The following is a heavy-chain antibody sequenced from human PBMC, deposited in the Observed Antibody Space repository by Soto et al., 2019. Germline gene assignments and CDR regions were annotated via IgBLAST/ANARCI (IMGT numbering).Heavy chain of an antibody. J-gene: IGHJ4*02. V-gene: IGHV3-23*01. Sequence: GGSLRLSCAASGFPFTGYAMSGVRQAPGKGLEWVSAISGHGDATFYTDSVKGRFTISRDNSKNTLYLHMNSLRAEDTALYYCANSRVSMVRGLIIIPNYWGQGTLVTVSS. CDR3: ANSRVSMVRGLIIIPNY. CDR1: GFPFTGYA. D-gene: IGHD3-10*01. CDR2: ISGHGDAT.